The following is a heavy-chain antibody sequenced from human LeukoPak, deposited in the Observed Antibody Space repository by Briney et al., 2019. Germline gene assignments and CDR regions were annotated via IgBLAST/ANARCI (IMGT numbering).Heavy chain of an antibody. CDR2: IYYSGST. V-gene: IGHV4-31*03. CDR3: AMLPPAVTFGGVIANDY. Sequence: SQTLSLTCTVSGGSISSGGYYWSWIRQHPGKGLEWIGYIYYSGSTYYNPSLKSRDTISVDTSKNQFSLKLSSVTAADTAVYYCAMLPPAVTFGGVIANDYWGQGTLVTVSS. CDR1: GGSISSGGYY. D-gene: IGHD3-16*02. J-gene: IGHJ4*02.